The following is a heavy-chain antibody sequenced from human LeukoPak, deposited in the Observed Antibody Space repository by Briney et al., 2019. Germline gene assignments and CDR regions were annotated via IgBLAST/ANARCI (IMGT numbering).Heavy chain of an antibody. D-gene: IGHD3-9*01. CDR1: GYTFTGYY. CDR3: ARDGAVDILTGYGAFYI. V-gene: IGHV1-2*02. CDR2: INPNSGGT. J-gene: IGHJ3*02. Sequence: EASVKVSCKASGYTFTGYYMHWVRQAPGQGLEWMGWINPNSGGTNYAQKFQGRVTMTRDTSISTAYMELSRLRSDDTAVYYCARDGAVDILTGYGAFYIWGQGTMVIVS.